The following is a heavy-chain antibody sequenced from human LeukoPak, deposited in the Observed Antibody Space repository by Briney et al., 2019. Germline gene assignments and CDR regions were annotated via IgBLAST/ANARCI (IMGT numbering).Heavy chain of an antibody. CDR1: GGSFSGYY. V-gene: IGHV4-34*01. CDR2: INHSGST. Sequence: PSETLSLTCAVYGGSFSGYYWSWIRQPPGKGLEWIGEINHSGSTNYNPSLKSRVTISVDTSKNQFSLKLSSVTAADTAVYYCAREVVHNSSGWYYYYYYYMDVWGKGTTVTISS. J-gene: IGHJ6*03. CDR3: AREVVHNSSGWYYYYYYYMDV. D-gene: IGHD6-19*01.